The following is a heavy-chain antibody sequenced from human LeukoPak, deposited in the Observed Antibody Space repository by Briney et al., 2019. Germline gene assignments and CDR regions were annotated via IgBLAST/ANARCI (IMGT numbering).Heavy chain of an antibody. CDR2: IKHSGST. CDR1: GGSFSGYY. V-gene: IGHV4-34*01. CDR3: ARRKSSGWYRAFDY. D-gene: IGHD6-19*01. Sequence: SETLSLTCAVYGGSFSGYYWSWIRQPPGKGLEWIGEIKHSGSTNYNPSLKSRVTISVDTSKNQFSLKLSSVTAADTAVYYCARRKSSGWYRAFDYWGQGTLVTVSS. J-gene: IGHJ4*02.